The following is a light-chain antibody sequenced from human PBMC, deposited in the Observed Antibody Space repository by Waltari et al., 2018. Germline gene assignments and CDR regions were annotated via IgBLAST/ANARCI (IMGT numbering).Light chain of an antibody. CDR1: QSFSRW. CDR3: QQYNGYPYT. Sequence: DIQMTQSPSTLSASVGDRVTITCRASQSFSRWLAWDQQKPGKAPKLLIQQVYNLESGVPSRFSGSGSGTEFTLTISSLQPDDFATYYCQQYNGYPYTFGRGTKLEIK. J-gene: IGKJ2*01. CDR2: QVY. V-gene: IGKV1-5*03.